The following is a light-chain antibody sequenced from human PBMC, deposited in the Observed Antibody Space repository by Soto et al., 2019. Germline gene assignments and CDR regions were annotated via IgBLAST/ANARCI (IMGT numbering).Light chain of an antibody. CDR1: QRVSSSY. CDR2: GAS. J-gene: IGKJ1*01. Sequence: EIVLTQSPGTLSLSPGERATLSCRASQRVSSSYLAWYQQKPGQAPRPLIYGASSRAIGIPDRFSGSGSGTDFTLTISRLETEDFAGYYCQQYGSSPWTFGKGTKVEIK. CDR3: QQYGSSPWT. V-gene: IGKV3-20*01.